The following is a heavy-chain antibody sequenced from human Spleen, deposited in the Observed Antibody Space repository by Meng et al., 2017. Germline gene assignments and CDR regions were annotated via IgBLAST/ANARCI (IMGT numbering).Heavy chain of an antibody. Sequence: QHNPWGPGQLTPSETLSLTCVVSGGSFSDYYWSWIRQPPGKGLEWIGEINHSGSTNYNPSLESRATISVDTSQNNLSLKLSSVTAADSAVYYCARGPTTMAHDFDYWGQGTLVTVSS. CDR1: GGSFSDYY. V-gene: IGHV4-34*01. D-gene: IGHD4-11*01. CDR3: ARGPTTMAHDFDY. J-gene: IGHJ4*02. CDR2: INHSGST.